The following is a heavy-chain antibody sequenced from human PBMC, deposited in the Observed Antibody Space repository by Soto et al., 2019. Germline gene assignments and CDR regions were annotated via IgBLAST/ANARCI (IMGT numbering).Heavy chain of an antibody. CDR2: IYWDDDK. Sequence: QITLKESGPTLVKPTQTLTLTCTFSGFSLSTSGVGVGWIRQPPGKALEWLALIYWDDDKRYSPSLKSRLTIPKDTSKHQVVLTMTNMHPVDTATYYCAHRPSYCSGGSCYSGFDYWGQGTLVTVSS. CDR3: AHRPSYCSGGSCYSGFDY. CDR1: GFSLSTSGVG. V-gene: IGHV2-5*02. D-gene: IGHD2-15*01. J-gene: IGHJ4*02.